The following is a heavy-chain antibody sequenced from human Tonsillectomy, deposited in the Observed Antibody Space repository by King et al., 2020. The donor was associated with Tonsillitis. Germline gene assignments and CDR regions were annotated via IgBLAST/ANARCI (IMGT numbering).Heavy chain of an antibody. CDR2: ISSSSSTI. V-gene: IGHV3-48*01. J-gene: IGHJ4*02. CDR3: AKDRYLAY. Sequence: VQLVESGGGLVQPGGSLRLSCAASGFTFSSYSMNWVRQAPGKGLEWVSYISSSSSTIYYADSVKGRITISRDNSKKSLFLQMNSLRAEDTAVYYCAKDRYLAYWGQGTLVTVSS. CDR1: GFTFSSYS.